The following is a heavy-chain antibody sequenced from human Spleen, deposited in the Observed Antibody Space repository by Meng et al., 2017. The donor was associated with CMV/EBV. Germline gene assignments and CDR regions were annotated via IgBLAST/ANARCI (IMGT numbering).Heavy chain of an antibody. Sequence: SVKVSCKASGGTFSSYAISWVRQAPGQGLEWMGGIIPIFGTANYAQKFQGRVTITTDESTSTAYMELSSLRSEDTAVYYCARGAPHCSSTSCSLLHGMDVWGQGTTVTVSS. V-gene: IGHV1-69*05. J-gene: IGHJ6*02. CDR3: ARGAPHCSSTSCSLLHGMDV. D-gene: IGHD2-2*01. CDR2: IIPIFGTA. CDR1: GGTFSSYA.